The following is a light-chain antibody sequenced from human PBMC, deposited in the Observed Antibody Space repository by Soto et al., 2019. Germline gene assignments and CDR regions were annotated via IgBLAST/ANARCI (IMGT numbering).Light chain of an antibody. V-gene: IGKV3-20*01. CDR3: QHYSDLTWT. Sequence: EIVLTQSPGTLSLSPGEGATLSCRASQAIRSTSLVWFQKKPGQAPRLLMYGASTRASDFPDRFSGRGFETDFTPTISEVEPEYFALYDCQHYSDLTWTCGQWTRVEI. CDR2: GAS. J-gene: IGKJ1*01. CDR1: QAIRSTS.